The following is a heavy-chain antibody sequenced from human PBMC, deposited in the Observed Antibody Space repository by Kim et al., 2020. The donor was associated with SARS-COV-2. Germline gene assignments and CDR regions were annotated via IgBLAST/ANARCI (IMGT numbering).Heavy chain of an antibody. J-gene: IGHJ4*02. D-gene: IGHD5-18*01. CDR2: VHHRGTT. V-gene: IGHV4-59*13. CDR3: ATVVDHGYSDY. CDR1: SGSMPSYY. Sequence: SETLSLTCSVSSGSMPSYYWSWFRQPPGKGLEWIGYVHHRGTTNYKHSLKSRVIISMDTSKNQFFLKVNYVTEPDTAVSYCATVVDHGYSDYWGQGTLFT.